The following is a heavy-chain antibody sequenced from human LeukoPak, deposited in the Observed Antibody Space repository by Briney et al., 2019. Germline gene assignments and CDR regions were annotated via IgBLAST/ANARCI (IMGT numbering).Heavy chain of an antibody. CDR1: GFTFSSYS. CDR2: ISSSSSYI. V-gene: IGHV3-21*01. D-gene: IGHD3-10*01. J-gene: IGHJ4*02. CDR3: ARGAAGYYGSGSYYDFDY. Sequence: PGGSLRLSCAASGFTFSSYSMNWVRQAPGKGLEWVSSISSSSSYIYYADSVKGRFTISRDNAKNSLYLQMNSLRAEDTAVYYCARGAAGYYGSGSYYDFDYWGQGTLVTVSS.